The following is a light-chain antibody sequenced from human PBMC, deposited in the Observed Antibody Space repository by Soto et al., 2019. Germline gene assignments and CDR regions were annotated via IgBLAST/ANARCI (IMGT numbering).Light chain of an antibody. CDR2: EVS. V-gene: IGLV2-8*01. CDR3: CSYAGNNNGV. Sequence: QSALTQPPSASGSLGQSATISCTGTSSDVGDYNYVSWYQQHPGKAPKVLVYEVSKRPSGVPDRFSGSKSGNTASLTVSGLQAEDEVDYYCCSYAGNNNGVFGGGTQLTVL. J-gene: IGLJ3*02. CDR1: SSDVGDYNY.